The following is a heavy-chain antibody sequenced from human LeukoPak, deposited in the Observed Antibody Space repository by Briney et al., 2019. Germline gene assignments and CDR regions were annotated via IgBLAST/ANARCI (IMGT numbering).Heavy chain of an antibody. CDR2: IYHSGST. CDR3: ASRGIAVAGTVVDY. CDR1: GGSISSSNW. D-gene: IGHD6-19*01. V-gene: IGHV4-4*02. J-gene: IGHJ4*02. Sequence: SETLSLTCAVSGGSISSSNWWSWVRQPSGKGLEWIGEIYHSGSTNYNPSLKSRVTILVDKSKNQFSLKLSSVTAADTAVYYCASRGIAVAGTVVDYWGQGTLVTVSS.